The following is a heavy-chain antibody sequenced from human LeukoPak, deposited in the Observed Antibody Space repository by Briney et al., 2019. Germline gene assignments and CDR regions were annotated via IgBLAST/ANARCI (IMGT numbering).Heavy chain of an antibody. CDR3: ARDGPATVTTSGVFDY. CDR2: IRYDGSDK. J-gene: IGHJ4*02. V-gene: IGHV3-30*02. Sequence: GGSLRLSCAASGFAFSSYAMHWVRQAPGKGLEWVAFIRYDGSDKYYADSVKGRFTISRDNSKNTLYLQMNSLRAEDTAVYYCARDGPATVTTSGVFDYWGQGTLVTVSS. CDR1: GFAFSSYA. D-gene: IGHD4-17*01.